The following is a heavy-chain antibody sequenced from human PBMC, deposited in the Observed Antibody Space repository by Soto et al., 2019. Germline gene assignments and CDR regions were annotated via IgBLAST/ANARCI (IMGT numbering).Heavy chain of an antibody. CDR1: GGSFSGYY. J-gene: IGHJ6*02. D-gene: IGHD3-9*01. CDR3: ARGAGILRYASYGMDV. CDR2: INHSGST. V-gene: IGHV4-34*01. Sequence: QVQLQQWGAGLLKPSETLSLTCAVYGGSFSGYYWSWIRQPQGKGLEWIGEINHSGSTNYNPSLKSRVTISVDTSKNQFFLQLSSVTAADTAVYYCARGAGILRYASYGMDVWGQGTTVTVSS.